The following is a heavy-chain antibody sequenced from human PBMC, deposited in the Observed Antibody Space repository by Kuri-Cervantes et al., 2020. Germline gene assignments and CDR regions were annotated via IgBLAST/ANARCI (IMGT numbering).Heavy chain of an antibody. CDR2: IYTSGST. Sequence: SETLSLTCTVSGGSISSYYWSWIRQPAGKGLEWIGRIYTSGSTNYNPSLKSRVTMSVDTSKNQFSLKLSSVTAADTAVYYCARSITSPDYYYGMDVWGQGTTVTVSS. CDR1: GGSISSYY. J-gene: IGHJ6*02. D-gene: IGHD5-12*01. V-gene: IGHV4-4*07. CDR3: ARSITSPDYYYGMDV.